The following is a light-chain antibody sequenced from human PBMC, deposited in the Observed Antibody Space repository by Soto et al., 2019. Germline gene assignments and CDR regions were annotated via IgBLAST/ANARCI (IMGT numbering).Light chain of an antibody. CDR2: EGT. CDR3: SSYAGRVV. V-gene: IGLV2-23*01. J-gene: IGLJ2*01. Sequence: QSALTQPASVSGSPGQSITISCTGSSSDVGSYNLVSWYQQHPGKAPKLMIYEGTNRPSGVSNRFSGSKSGNTASLTIPGLQAADEAHYYCSSYAGRVVFGGGTKVTVL. CDR1: SSDVGSYNL.